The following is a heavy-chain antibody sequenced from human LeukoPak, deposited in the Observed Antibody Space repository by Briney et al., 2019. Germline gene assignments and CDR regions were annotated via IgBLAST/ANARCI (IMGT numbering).Heavy chain of an antibody. CDR3: TRGLRMYDLCAS. D-gene: IGHD3-3*01. V-gene: IGHV4-59*12. CDR2: IYYSGST. Sequence: SETLSLTCTDSGGSISSYYWSWIRQPPGKELEWIGYIYYSGSTNYNPSLKSRLNISLDASKNQFSLSLASVTLADTAVYFCTRGLRMYDLCASWGQGALVAVSS. CDR1: GGSISSYY. J-gene: IGHJ5*02.